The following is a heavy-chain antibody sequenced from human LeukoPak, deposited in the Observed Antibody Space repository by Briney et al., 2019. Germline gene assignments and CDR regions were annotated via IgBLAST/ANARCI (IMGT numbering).Heavy chain of an antibody. V-gene: IGHV1-8*01. CDR3: ARVKPVPTVSFDP. CDR1: GYTLSDYD. D-gene: IGHD4-17*01. CDR2: INPNSLIP. J-gene: IGHJ5*02. Sequence: ASVKVSCKASGYTLSDYDTNWVRQAPGQGLEYMGWINPNSLIPGYARKFRGRVTLTMDTSIRTAYMELSGQTYDDTAIYYCARVKPVPTVSFDPWGQGTLVTVSS.